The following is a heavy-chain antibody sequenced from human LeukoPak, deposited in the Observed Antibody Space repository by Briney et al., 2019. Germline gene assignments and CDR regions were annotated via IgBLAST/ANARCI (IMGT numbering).Heavy chain of an antibody. D-gene: IGHD3-16*01. V-gene: IGHV4-34*01. CDR1: GGSFSSYY. J-gene: IGHJ3*02. CDR3: ATYDALDAFDI. Sequence: SETLSLTCGVYGGSFSSYYWSWIRQPPVKGLEWIGEINHSGSTNYSPSLKSRVTISVDTSKKQFSLTLSSVTAADTAVYYCATYDALDAFDIWGQGTMVTVSS. CDR2: INHSGST.